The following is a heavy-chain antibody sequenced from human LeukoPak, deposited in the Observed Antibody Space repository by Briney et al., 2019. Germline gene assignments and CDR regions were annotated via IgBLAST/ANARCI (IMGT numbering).Heavy chain of an antibody. J-gene: IGHJ4*02. V-gene: IGHV4-38-2*02. CDR2: IYHSGST. D-gene: IGHD2-21*02. CDR1: GGSISYYY. Sequence: SETLSLTCTVSGGSISYYYWGWIRQPPGKGLEWIGSIYHSGSTFYNPSLKSRVTISVDTSKNQLSLQLSSVTAADTAMYYCASAYCGGDCPRAVRLDYWGQGTLVTVSS. CDR3: ASAYCGGDCPRAVRLDY.